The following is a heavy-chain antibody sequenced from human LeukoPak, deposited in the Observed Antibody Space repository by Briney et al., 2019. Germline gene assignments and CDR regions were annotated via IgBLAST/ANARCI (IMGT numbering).Heavy chain of an antibody. Sequence: SETLSLTCTVSGGSISSYYWSWIRQPPGKGLEWIGSIYYSGSTYYNPSLKSRVTISVDTSKNQFSLKLSSVTAADTAVYYCARHGGSGSYYNGGAFDIWGQGTMVTVSS. CDR3: ARHGGSGSYYNGGAFDI. V-gene: IGHV4-39*01. CDR2: IYYSGST. CDR1: GGSISSYY. J-gene: IGHJ3*02. D-gene: IGHD3-10*01.